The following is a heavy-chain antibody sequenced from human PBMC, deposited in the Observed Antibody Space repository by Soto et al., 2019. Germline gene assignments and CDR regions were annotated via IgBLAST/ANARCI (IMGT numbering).Heavy chain of an antibody. Sequence: GGSLRLSCAASGFTFSSYAMSWVRQAPGKGLEWVSAISGSGGSTYYADSVKGRFTISRDNSKNTLYLQMNSLRAEDTAVYYCAKVDRRGWLPFGAFDYWRQGTLVTI. J-gene: IGHJ4*02. CDR3: AKVDRRGWLPFGAFDY. CDR1: GFTFSSYA. D-gene: IGHD5-12*01. CDR2: ISGSGGST. V-gene: IGHV3-23*01.